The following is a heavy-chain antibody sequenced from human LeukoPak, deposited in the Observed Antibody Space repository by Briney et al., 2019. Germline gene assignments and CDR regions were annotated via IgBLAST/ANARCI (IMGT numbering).Heavy chain of an antibody. V-gene: IGHV4-34*01. CDR1: GGSFSGYY. J-gene: IGHJ4*02. Sequence: SETLSLTCAVYGGSFSGYYWSWIRQPPGKGLEWIGEINHSGSTNYNPSLESRVTISVDTSKNQFSLKLSSVTAADTAVYYCARGVVKPYYDSSAVWFDYWGQGTLVTVSS. CDR2: INHSGST. CDR3: ARGVVKPYYDSSAVWFDY. D-gene: IGHD3-22*01.